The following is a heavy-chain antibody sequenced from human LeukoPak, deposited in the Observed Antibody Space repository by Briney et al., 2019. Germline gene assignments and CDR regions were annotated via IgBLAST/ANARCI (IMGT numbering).Heavy chain of an antibody. V-gene: IGHV3-23*01. CDR2: ISGSGGNT. D-gene: IGHD5-12*01. J-gene: IGHJ4*02. CDR1: GFTFSSYS. CDR3: AKDRDIVATMFH. Sequence: GGSLRLSCAASGFTFSSYSMNWVRQAPGKGLEWVSAISGSGGNTYYADSVKGRFTISRDNSKNTLYLQMNSLRAEDTAVYYCAKDRDIVATMFHWGQGTLVTVSS.